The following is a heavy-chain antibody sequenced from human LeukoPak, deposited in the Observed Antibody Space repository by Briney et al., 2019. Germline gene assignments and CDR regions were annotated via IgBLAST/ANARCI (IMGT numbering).Heavy chain of an antibody. D-gene: IGHD2-2*01. CDR3: AKVESSGGANCYALDY. V-gene: IGHV3-23*01. CDR2: ISGSEGST. J-gene: IGHJ4*02. Sequence: GGSLRLSCAASGFTFSSYAMIGVRQAPDKAREGVSAISGSEGSTYYADSVKGRFTTSRDHSQHTLYLQMNSLSAEDTAVYYCAKVESSGGANCYALDYWGQGTLVTVSS. CDR1: GFTFSSYA.